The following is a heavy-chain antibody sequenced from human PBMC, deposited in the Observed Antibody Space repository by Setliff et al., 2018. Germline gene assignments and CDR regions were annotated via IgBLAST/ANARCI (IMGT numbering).Heavy chain of an antibody. J-gene: IGHJ3*02. CDR1: GASISSSSYY. CDR3: ARTDAFDI. Sequence: PSETLSLTCTVSGASISSSSYYWAWIRQPPGRGLELIGSIFYGGSTYYNPSLKSRVTISIDASKNQFSLKLDSVTAADTAVYYCARTDAFDIWGQGTMVTVSS. CDR2: IFYGGST. V-gene: IGHV4-39*07.